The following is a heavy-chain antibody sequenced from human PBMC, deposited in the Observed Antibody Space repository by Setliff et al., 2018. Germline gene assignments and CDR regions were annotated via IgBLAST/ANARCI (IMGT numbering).Heavy chain of an antibody. CDR1: GFSFSRHW. J-gene: IGHJ3*02. D-gene: IGHD3-22*01. Sequence: GGSLRLSCVVSGFSFSRHWMSWVRQAPGKGLEWVADIKQDGSTKYYLDSVKGRFTISRDNAKRSLYLQMNSLRADDTGVYYCVRDDADNYDAFDNWGQGTLVTVSS. V-gene: IGHV3-7*01. CDR2: IKQDGSTK. CDR3: VRDDADNYDAFDN.